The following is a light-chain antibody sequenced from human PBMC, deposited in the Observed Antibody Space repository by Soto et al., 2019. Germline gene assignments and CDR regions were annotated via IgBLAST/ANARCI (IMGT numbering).Light chain of an antibody. CDR3: QQYNNRPRT. CDR1: QSLSSD. J-gene: IGKJ1*01. V-gene: IGKV3-15*01. CDR2: GAS. Sequence: EIVMTQSPATLSVSPGERATLSCRASQSLSSDLAWYQQKPGQAPRLLIYGASTRATGIPARFSGSGSGTAFTLTISSLQSEDFAVYYCQQYNNRPRTFGQGTKVEIK.